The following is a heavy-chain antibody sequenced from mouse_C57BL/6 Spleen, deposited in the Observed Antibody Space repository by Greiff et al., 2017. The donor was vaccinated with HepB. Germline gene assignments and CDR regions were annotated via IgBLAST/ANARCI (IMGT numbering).Heavy chain of an antibody. CDR3: ANYDYDGPYYAMDY. CDR2: IYPGSGST. V-gene: IGHV1-55*01. J-gene: IGHJ4*01. Sequence: QVHVKQPGAELVKPGASVKMSCKASGYTFTSYWITWVKQRPGQGLEWIGDIYPGSGSTNYNEKFKSKATLTVDTSSSTAYMQLSSLTSEDSAVYYCANYDYDGPYYAMDYWGQGTSVTVSS. D-gene: IGHD2-4*01. CDR1: GYTFTSYW.